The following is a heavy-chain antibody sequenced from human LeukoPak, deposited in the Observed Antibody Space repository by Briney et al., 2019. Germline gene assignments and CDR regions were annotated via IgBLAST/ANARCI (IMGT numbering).Heavy chain of an antibody. CDR3: ARRVGRWFGERAYYYNYMDV. D-gene: IGHD3-10*01. Sequence: SETLSLTCTVAGGSISSSSYYWGWIRQPPGKGLEWIGSIYYSGSTYYNPSLKSRVTISVDTSKNQFSLKLSSVTAADTAVYDCARRVGRWFGERAYYYNYMDVWGKGTTVTISS. V-gene: IGHV4-39*01. CDR1: GGSISSSSYY. CDR2: IYYSGST. J-gene: IGHJ6*03.